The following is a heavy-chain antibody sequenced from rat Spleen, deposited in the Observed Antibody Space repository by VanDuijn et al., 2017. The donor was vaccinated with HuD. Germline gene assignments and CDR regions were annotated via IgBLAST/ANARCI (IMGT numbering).Heavy chain of an antibody. Sequence: QVQLKESGPGLVQPSQTLSLTCTVSGFSLTNFHVHWVRQPPGKGLEWMGIMWTDGDTSYNSALKSRLSISRDTSKSQLFLKMNSLQPEDTGTYYCARHLREASGVMDVWGQGASVTVSS. CDR2: MWTDGDT. CDR3: ARHLREASGVMDV. V-gene: IGHV2-32*01. J-gene: IGHJ4*01. D-gene: IGHD4-3*01. CDR1: GFSLTNFH.